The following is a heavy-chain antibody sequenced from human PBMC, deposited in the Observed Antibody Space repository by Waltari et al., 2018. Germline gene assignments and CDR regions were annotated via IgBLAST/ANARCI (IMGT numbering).Heavy chain of an antibody. D-gene: IGHD6-19*01. CDR3: ARDRYSSGWYRAYYYYGMDV. CDR1: GGSISSSNW. CDR2: IYHSGST. V-gene: IGHV4-4*02. Sequence: QVQLHESGPGLVKPSGTLSLTCAVSGGSISSSNWWSWVRQPPGKGLEWIGEIYHSGSTNYNPSLKSRVTISVDKSKNQFSLKLSSVTAADTAVYYCARDRYSSGWYRAYYYYGMDVWGQGTTVTVSS. J-gene: IGHJ6*02.